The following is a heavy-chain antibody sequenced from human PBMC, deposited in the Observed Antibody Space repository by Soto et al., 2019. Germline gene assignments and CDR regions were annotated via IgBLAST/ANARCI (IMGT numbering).Heavy chain of an antibody. CDR3: ARDFAYFDS. Sequence: SETLSLTCTVSGGSISSYYWSWIRQPPGKGLEWIGYVYHTGRTSYNPSLKSRVSTSMDTSKNQFSLNLDSVTAADTAVYFCARDFAYFDSWGQGTLVTVSS. CDR1: GGSISSYY. J-gene: IGHJ4*02. D-gene: IGHD3-3*01. CDR2: VYHTGRT. V-gene: IGHV4-59*01.